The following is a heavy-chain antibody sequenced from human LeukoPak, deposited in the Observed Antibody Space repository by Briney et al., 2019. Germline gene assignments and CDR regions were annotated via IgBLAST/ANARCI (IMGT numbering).Heavy chain of an antibody. D-gene: IGHD3-9*01. Sequence: GGSLRLSCAASGFTFSSYSMNWVRQAPGKGLEWVSSISSSSTYIYYADSVKGRFTISRDNSKNTLYLQMNSLRAEDTAVYYCAKAPTYYDILTGYYSQDYYYMDVWGKGTTVTVSS. CDR1: GFTFSSYS. CDR3: AKAPTYYDILTGYYSQDYYYMDV. J-gene: IGHJ6*03. V-gene: IGHV3-21*01. CDR2: ISSSSTYI.